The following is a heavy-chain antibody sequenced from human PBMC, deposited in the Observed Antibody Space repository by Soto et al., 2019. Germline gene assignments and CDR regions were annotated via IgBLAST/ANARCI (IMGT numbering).Heavy chain of an antibody. J-gene: IGHJ6*02. CDR1: GFTFSSYG. D-gene: IGHD2-2*01. Sequence: QVYLVESGGGVVQPGRSLRLSCAASGFTFSSYGMHWVRQAPGKGLEWVAVIWYDGSNKYYADSVKGRFTISRDNSKNTLYLQMNSLRAEDTAVYYCARDYGSTSSGDYYYYYGMDVWGQGTTVTVSS. CDR2: IWYDGSNK. CDR3: ARDYGSTSSGDYYYYYGMDV. V-gene: IGHV3-33*01.